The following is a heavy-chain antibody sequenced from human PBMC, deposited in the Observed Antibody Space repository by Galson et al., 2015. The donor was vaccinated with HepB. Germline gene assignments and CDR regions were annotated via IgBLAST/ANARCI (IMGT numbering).Heavy chain of an antibody. J-gene: IGHJ6*03. CDR3: ARGPTYYYYYMDV. CDR1: GFTFSSYG. V-gene: IGHV3-33*01. Sequence: SLRLSCAASGFTFSSYGMHWVRQAPGKGLEWVAVIWYDGSNKYYADSVKGRFTISRDNSKNTLYLQMNSLRAEDTAVYYCARGPTYYYYYMDVWGKGTTVTVSS. CDR2: IWYDGSNK.